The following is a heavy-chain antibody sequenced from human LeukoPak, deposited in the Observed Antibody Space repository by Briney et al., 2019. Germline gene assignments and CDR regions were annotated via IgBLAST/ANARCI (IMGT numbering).Heavy chain of an antibody. CDR3: ARDWTQYYDFWSAPEPYFDY. D-gene: IGHD3-3*01. CDR2: ISYDGSNK. Sequence: GRSLRLSCAASGFTFSSYAMHWVRQAPGKGLEWVAVISYDGSNKYYADSVKGRFTISRDNSKNTLYLQMNSLRAEDTAVHYCARDWTQYYDFWSAPEPYFDYWGQGTLVTVSS. CDR1: GFTFSSYA. V-gene: IGHV3-30*04. J-gene: IGHJ4*02.